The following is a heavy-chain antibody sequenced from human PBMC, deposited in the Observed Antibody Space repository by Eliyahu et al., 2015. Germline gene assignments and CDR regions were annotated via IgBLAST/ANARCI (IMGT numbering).Heavy chain of an antibody. CDR2: IYTSGST. Sequence: QVQLQESGPGLVKPSETLSLTCTVSGGSISSYYWSWIRQPPGKGLEWIGYIYTSGSTNYNPSPQSRVTISVDTSKNQFSLKLSSVTAADTAVYYCARDRLHITGTRLHYYYGMDVWGQGTTVTVSS. CDR1: GGSISSYY. J-gene: IGHJ6*02. D-gene: IGHD1-20*01. CDR3: ARDRLHITGTRLHYYYGMDV. V-gene: IGHV4-4*09.